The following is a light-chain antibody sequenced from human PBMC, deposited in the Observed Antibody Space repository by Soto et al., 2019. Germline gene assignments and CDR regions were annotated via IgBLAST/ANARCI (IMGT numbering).Light chain of an antibody. CDR3: QQYGISPT. Sequence: EIVLTQSPGTLSLSPGERATPSCRSSHSVSSNYLAWYQQKPGQAPRLLIYDVSSRATGIPDRFSGSGAGTDFTLTISRLEPVDFAVYYCQQYGISPTFGQGTKVEIK. J-gene: IGKJ1*01. V-gene: IGKV3-20*01. CDR1: HSVSSNY. CDR2: DVS.